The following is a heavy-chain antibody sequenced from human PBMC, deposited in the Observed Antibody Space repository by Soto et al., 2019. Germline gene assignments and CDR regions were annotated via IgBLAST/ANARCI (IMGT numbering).Heavy chain of an antibody. D-gene: IGHD3-10*01. CDR3: ARAPRGDNWFDP. Sequence: QVHLVQSGADVQEPGASVKVSCKASGYTFAAYYIHWVRLAPGQGLEWMGWINPDSGVTNYAQKFQDWVTMTSATSIRTAYMDLRRMRDEDTAVYYCARAPRGDNWFDPWGQGTLVTVSS. V-gene: IGHV1-2*04. CDR1: GYTFAAYY. CDR2: INPDSGVT. J-gene: IGHJ5*02.